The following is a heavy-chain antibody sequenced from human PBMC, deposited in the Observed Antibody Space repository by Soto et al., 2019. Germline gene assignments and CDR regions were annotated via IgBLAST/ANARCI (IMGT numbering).Heavy chain of an antibody. J-gene: IGHJ4*02. CDR3: ARGPLVPAARRYSYGYGY. CDR2: INHSGST. CDR1: GGSFSGYY. D-gene: IGHD5-18*01. Sequence: PSETLSLTCAVYGGSFSGYYWSWIRQPPGKGLEWIGEINHSGSTNYNPSLKSRATISVDTSKNQFSLKLSSVTAADTAVYYCARGPLVPAARRYSYGYGYWGQGTLVTVSS. V-gene: IGHV4-34*01.